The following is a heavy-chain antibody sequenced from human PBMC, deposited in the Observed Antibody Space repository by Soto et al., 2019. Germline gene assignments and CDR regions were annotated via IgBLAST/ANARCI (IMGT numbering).Heavy chain of an antibody. J-gene: IGHJ4*02. D-gene: IGHD3-22*01. CDR2: INHSGST. Sequence: SETLSLTCAVYGGSFSGYYWSWIRQPPGKGLEWIGEINHSGSTNYNPSLKSRVTISVDTSKNQFSLKLSSVTAADTAVYYCARVKDSSGYYLHWGQGTLVTVS. CDR1: GGSFSGYY. CDR3: ARVKDSSGYYLH. V-gene: IGHV4-34*01.